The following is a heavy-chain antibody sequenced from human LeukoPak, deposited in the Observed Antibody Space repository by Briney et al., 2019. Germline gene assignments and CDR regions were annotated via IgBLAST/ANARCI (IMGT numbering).Heavy chain of an antibody. CDR2: INHSGST. V-gene: IGHV4-30-2*01. CDR3: ARLGGINAYGSGSYRGGYYYYYMDV. J-gene: IGHJ6*03. D-gene: IGHD3-10*01. CDR1: GGSISSGGYY. Sequence: SQTLSLTCTVSGGSISSGGYYWSWIRQPPGKGLEWIGEINHSGSTNYNPSLKSRVTISVDTSKNQFSLKLSSVTAADTAVYYCARLGGINAYGSGSYRGGYYYYYMDVWGKGTTVTVSS.